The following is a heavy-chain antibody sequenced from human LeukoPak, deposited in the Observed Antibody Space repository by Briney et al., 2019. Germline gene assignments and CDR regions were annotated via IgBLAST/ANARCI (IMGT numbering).Heavy chain of an antibody. Sequence: SVKVSCKASGGTYSNYAISGVRQAPGQELEWMGGIIPIFGTANYAQKFRCRVTITADKSTRTAYMELSSLRAEDTAVYYCARDNDARDPPHFDYWGQGTLVTVSS. J-gene: IGHJ4*02. CDR2: IIPIFGTA. CDR1: GGTYSNYA. D-gene: IGHD2-2*01. CDR3: ARDNDARDPPHFDY. V-gene: IGHV1-69*06.